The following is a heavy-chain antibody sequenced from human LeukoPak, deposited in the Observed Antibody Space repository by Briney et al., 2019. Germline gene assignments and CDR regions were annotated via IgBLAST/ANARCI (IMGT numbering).Heavy chain of an antibody. CDR1: DYTFTSYG. D-gene: IGHD3-10*01. V-gene: IGHV1-18*01. J-gene: IGHJ3*02. Sequence: GASVKVSCKAPDYTFTSYGISWVRQAPGQGLEWMGWISAYNGNTNYAQKLQGRVTMTTDTSTSTAYMELRSLRSDDTAVYYCARAGIWVRGVIRAFDIWGQGTMVTVSS. CDR3: ARAGIWVRGVIRAFDI. CDR2: ISAYNGNT.